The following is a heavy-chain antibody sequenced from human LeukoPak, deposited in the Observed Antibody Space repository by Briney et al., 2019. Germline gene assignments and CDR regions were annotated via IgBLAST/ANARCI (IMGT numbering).Heavy chain of an antibody. D-gene: IGHD3-22*01. V-gene: IGHV4-4*02. Sequence: SETLSLTCAVSGDSISSSNWWSLVRQPPGKGLEWIGEIYHSGSTNYNPSLQSRVTMSVDNSENHFSLKLSSVSAADTALYYCARSTVSVITRGAFDIWGQGTMVTVSS. CDR2: IYHSGST. CDR1: GDSISSSNW. J-gene: IGHJ3*02. CDR3: ARSTVSVITRGAFDI.